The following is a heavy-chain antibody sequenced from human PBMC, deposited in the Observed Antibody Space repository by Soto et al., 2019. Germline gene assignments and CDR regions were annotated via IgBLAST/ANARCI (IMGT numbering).Heavy chain of an antibody. CDR2: INAGNGNT. CDR3: ARAARADGITAMVYYYFDC. J-gene: IGHJ4*02. Sequence: ASVKVSCKASGYTFTSYAMHWVRQAPGQRLEWMGWINAGNGNTKYSQKFQGRVTITRDTSASTAYMELSSLRSEDTAVYYYARAARADGITAMVYYYFDCWGQGTLVTVSS. D-gene: IGHD5-18*01. V-gene: IGHV1-3*01. CDR1: GYTFTSYA.